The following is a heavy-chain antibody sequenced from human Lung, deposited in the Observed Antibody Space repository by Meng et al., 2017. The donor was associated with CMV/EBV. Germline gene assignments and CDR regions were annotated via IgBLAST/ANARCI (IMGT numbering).Heavy chain of an antibody. CDR3: ARTLSDRWDEGVDH. J-gene: IGHJ4*02. D-gene: IGHD1-26*01. CDR1: GYTFTGYY. V-gene: IGHV1-2*02. Sequence: ASXXVSCKASGYTFTGYYMHWVRQAPGQGLEWMGWINPKSGGTNYAQKFQGRVTLTRDTSIRTAYMDLSRLRSDDTAVYYCARTLSDRWDEGVDHWGQGTMVTVSS. CDR2: INPKSGGT.